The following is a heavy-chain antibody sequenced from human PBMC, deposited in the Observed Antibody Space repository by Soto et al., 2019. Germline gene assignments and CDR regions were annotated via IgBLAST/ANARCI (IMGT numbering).Heavy chain of an antibody. J-gene: IGHJ5*02. D-gene: IGHD5-18*01. CDR1: GFTFSSYS. V-gene: IGHV3-21*01. CDR2: ISSSSSYI. CDR3: ARDPRPYSYGATNWFDP. Sequence: GGSLRLSCAASGFTFSSYSMNWVRQAPGKGLEWVSSISSSSSYIYYADSVKGRFTISRDNAKNSLYLQMNSLRAEDTAVYYCARDPRPYSYGATNWFDPWGQGTLVTVS.